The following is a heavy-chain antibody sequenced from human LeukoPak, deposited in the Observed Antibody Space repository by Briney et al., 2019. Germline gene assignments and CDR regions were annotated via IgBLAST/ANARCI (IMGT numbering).Heavy chain of an antibody. Sequence: SQTLSLTCTVSGGSISSGSYYWSWIRQPAGKGLEWIGRIYTSGSTNYNPSLKSRVTISVDTSKNQFSLKLSSVTAADTAVYYCARDQTSPDPYFDYWGQGTLVTVSS. J-gene: IGHJ4*02. CDR2: IYTSGST. V-gene: IGHV4-61*02. CDR3: ARDQTSPDPYFDY. D-gene: IGHD4-11*01. CDR1: GGSISSGSYY.